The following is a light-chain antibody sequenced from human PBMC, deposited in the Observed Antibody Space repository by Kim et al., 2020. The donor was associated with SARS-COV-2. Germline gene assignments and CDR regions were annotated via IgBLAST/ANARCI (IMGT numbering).Light chain of an antibody. CDR2: STS. CDR3: QRYNNYPLT. V-gene: IGKV1D-16*01. CDR1: EDIGTA. J-gene: IGKJ4*01. Sequence: DIQMTQSPTSLSASVGDRVTITCRASEDIGTALAWYQHKPEKAPRPLIYSTSNLQSGVPSRFSGSGSGTDFTLTISRLQPEDFATYYCQRYNNYPLTFGGGTKLEI.